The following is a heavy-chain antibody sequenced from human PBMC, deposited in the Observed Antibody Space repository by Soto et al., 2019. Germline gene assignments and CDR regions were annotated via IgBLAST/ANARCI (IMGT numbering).Heavy chain of an antibody. J-gene: IGHJ6*02. CDR1: GDNFKKNF. V-gene: IGHV1-69*10. Sequence: GASVKVSCKTSGDNFKKNFFTWVLQAPGQGLQWMGGTIPALEKTHYKEKFQHRVTITVADATRTVYMEVRALTDEDTAIYDWARCPFRPSAMDVWGQGTRVTVS. CDR2: TIPALEKT. CDR3: ARCPFRPSAMDV. D-gene: IGHD3-10*01.